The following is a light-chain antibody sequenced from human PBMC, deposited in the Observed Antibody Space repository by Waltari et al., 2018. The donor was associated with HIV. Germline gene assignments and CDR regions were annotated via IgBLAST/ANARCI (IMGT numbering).Light chain of an antibody. CDR1: SSNIGRNF. J-gene: IGLJ2*01. V-gene: IGLV1-47*01. Sequence: QSVVTQPPSASGTPGQRVTISCSGGSSNIGRNFVYWYQHFPGTAPQRLIYRDNQRPSGVPDRFSGSKSGTSAALAISGLQSDDEASYHCATWEDSLGGYVVFGGGTKLTVL. CDR2: RDN. CDR3: ATWEDSLGGYVV.